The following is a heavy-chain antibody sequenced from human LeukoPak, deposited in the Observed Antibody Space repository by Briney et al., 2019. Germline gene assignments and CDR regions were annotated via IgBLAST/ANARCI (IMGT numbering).Heavy chain of an antibody. V-gene: IGHV4-39*01. CDR1: GGFISSSTYY. CDR3: ARLFYDFWSGHYYYYMDV. D-gene: IGHD3-3*01. Sequence: SETLSLTCTVSGGFISSSTYYWGWIRQPPGKGLEWIGSISYSGSSYYNPSLKCRVTISVDTSKNQFSLKVSSVTAADTAVYYCARLFYDFWSGHYYYYMDVWGKGTTVTVSS. CDR2: ISYSGSS. J-gene: IGHJ6*03.